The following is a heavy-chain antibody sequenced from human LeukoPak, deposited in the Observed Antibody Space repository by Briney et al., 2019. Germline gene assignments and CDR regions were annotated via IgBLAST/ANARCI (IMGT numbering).Heavy chain of an antibody. D-gene: IGHD4-11*01. J-gene: IGHJ3*01. CDR3: ARDVLQSFDV. Sequence: GGSLRLSCAASGFTFSSYSMSWVRQAPGKGLEWVSGISGGGSTYYADSVKGRFIISRDNSKNTLYLQMNSLRGEDTAVYYCARDVLQSFDVWGQGTMVTVSS. CDR2: ISGGGST. CDR1: GFTFSSYS. V-gene: IGHV3-23*01.